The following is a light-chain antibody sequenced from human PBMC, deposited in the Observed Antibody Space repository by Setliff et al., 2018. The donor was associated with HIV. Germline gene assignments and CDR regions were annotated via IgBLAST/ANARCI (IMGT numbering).Light chain of an antibody. J-gene: IGLJ2*01. CDR3: SSYTSNNTPVV. V-gene: IGLV2-14*03. CDR2: DVS. CDR1: RSDVGGYDY. Sequence: QSVLTQPASVSGSAGQSITISCTGTRSDVGGYDYVSWYQQHPDKAPKLMIHDVSNRPSGVSNRFSGSKSGNTASLTISGLQAEDEADYYCSSYTSNNTPVVFGGGTKVTVL.